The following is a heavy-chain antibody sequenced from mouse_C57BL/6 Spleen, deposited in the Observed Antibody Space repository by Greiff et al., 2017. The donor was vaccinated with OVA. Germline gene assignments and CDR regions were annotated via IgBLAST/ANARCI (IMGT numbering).Heavy chain of an antibody. CDR2: IWTGGGT. CDR1: GFSLTSYA. J-gene: IGHJ2*01. CDR3: ARNGGFYYDYDAAYYFDY. V-gene: IGHV2-9-1*01. Sequence: VKLMESGPGLVAPSQSLSITCTVSGFSLTSYAISWVRQPPGKGLEWLGVIWTGGGTNYNSALKSSLSISTDNSKSQVFLKMNRLQTDDTARYYCARNGGFYYDYDAAYYFDYWGQGTTLTVSS. D-gene: IGHD2-4*01.